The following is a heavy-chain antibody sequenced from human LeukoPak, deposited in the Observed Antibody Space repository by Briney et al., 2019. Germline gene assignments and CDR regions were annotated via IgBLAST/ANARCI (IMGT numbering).Heavy chain of an antibody. D-gene: IGHD6-19*01. J-gene: IGHJ6*02. CDR2: INPNSGGT. CDR1: EYTFTGYY. Sequence: ASVKVSCKASEYTFTGYYMHWVRQAPGQGLEWMGWINPNSGGTNYAQKFQGWVTMTRDTSISTAYMELSRLRSDDTAVYYCARSAVAVAGPPPWYYYYGMDVWGQGTTVTVSS. V-gene: IGHV1-2*04. CDR3: ARSAVAVAGPPPWYYYYGMDV.